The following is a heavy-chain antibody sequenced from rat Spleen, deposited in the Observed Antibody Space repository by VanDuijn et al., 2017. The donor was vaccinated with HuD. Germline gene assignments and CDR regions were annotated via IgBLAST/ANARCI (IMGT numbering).Heavy chain of an antibody. J-gene: IGHJ3*01. CDR2: INSAGNT. Sequence: VQLKESGPGLVQPSQTLSLTCSVTDHSITNGYRWNWIRKFPGNKLEWMGYINSAGNTLYNPSLKSRISITRDTSKNQFFLQVNSVTTEDTATYFCARSDGVHYFLPFADWGQGSLVTVSS. V-gene: IGHV3-3*01. D-gene: IGHD1-12*02. CDR3: ARSDGVHYFLPFAD. CDR1: DHSITNGYR.